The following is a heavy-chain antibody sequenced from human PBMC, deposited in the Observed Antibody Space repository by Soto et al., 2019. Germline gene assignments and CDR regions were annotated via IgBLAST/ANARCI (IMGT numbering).Heavy chain of an antibody. Sequence: PSETLSLTCTVSGGSISISSYYLGWIRRPPGKGLELMGSIYYSGSTYYNPSLKSRVTMSVDTAKNQFSLKLSSVTAADTAVYYCARHIRHYYDSSGYSNYFDYWGQGTLVTVSS. V-gene: IGHV4-39*01. CDR2: IYYSGST. CDR1: GGSISISSYY. D-gene: IGHD3-22*01. J-gene: IGHJ4*02. CDR3: ARHIRHYYDSSGYSNYFDY.